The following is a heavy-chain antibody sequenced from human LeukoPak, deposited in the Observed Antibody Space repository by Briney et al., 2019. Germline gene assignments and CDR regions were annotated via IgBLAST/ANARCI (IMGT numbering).Heavy chain of an antibody. D-gene: IGHD2/OR15-2a*01. CDR1: GFTFSDSW. V-gene: IGHV3-7*01. CDR2: IKTDGSEK. J-gene: IGHJ1*01. Sequence: GGSLRLSCEASGFTFSDSWMTWVRQTPGRGLEWVANIKTDGSEKYYVDSVKGRFTISRDNAKNSLYLQMNSLRAEDTAMYYCATYSTRNAREFQSWGQGTLVTVSS. CDR3: ATYSTRNAREFQS.